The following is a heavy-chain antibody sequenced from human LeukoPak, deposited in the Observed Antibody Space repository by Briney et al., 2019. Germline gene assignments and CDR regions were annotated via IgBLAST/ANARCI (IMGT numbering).Heavy chain of an antibody. J-gene: IGHJ4*02. CDR2: ISSTI. CDR3: AIGGGITYFEY. V-gene: IGHV3-23*01. D-gene: IGHD3-16*01. Sequence: GGSLRLSCAASGLTSSNFAMSWVRQAPGKGLEWVSTISSTIDYADSVKGPFTVSRDSLKNMLFLQVNTLRADDTAMYYCAIGGGITYFEYWGQGTLVTVSS. CDR1: GLTSSNFA.